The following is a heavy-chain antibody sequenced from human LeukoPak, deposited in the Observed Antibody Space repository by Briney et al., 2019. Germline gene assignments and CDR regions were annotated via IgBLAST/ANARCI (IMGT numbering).Heavy chain of an antibody. CDR3: AKDPVYEAPSDY. D-gene: IGHD2-8*01. V-gene: IGHV3-23*01. J-gene: IGHJ4*02. CDR1: GFTFDDYG. CDR2: ISGSGGST. Sequence: GGSLRLSCAASGFTFDDYGMSWVRQAPGKGLEWVSAISGSGGSTYYADSVKGRFTISRDNSKNTLYLQMNSLRAEDTAVYYCAKDPVYEAPSDYWGQGTLVTVSS.